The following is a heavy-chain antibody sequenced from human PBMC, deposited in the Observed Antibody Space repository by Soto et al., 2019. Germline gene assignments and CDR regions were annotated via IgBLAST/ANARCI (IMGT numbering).Heavy chain of an antibody. CDR1: GFTFSSYD. CDR3: PKDVQWLTSFDY. V-gene: IGHV3-23*01. CDR2: ISGSGGTT. D-gene: IGHD6-19*01. Sequence: EVQLLESGGGMVQPGGSLRLSCAASGFTFSSYDMAWVRQAPGKGLEWVSTISGSGGTTYYADSVKGRLTISRDNSKNTLFLHMNSLRAEDTAVYYCPKDVQWLTSFDYWGQGTLVTVSS. J-gene: IGHJ4*02.